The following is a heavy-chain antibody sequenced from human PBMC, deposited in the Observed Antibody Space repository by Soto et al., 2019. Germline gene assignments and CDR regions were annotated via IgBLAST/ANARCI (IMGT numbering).Heavy chain of an antibody. J-gene: IGHJ5*02. Sequence: GGSLRLSCAASGFTFSSYAMSWVRQAPGKGLGWVSAISGSGGSTYYADSVKGRFTISRDNSKNTLYLQMNSLRAEDTAVYYCAKDRADYDFWSGYPSSTGFDPWGQGTLVTVSS. CDR3: AKDRADYDFWSGYPSSTGFDP. D-gene: IGHD3-3*01. CDR2: ISGSGGST. CDR1: GFTFSSYA. V-gene: IGHV3-23*01.